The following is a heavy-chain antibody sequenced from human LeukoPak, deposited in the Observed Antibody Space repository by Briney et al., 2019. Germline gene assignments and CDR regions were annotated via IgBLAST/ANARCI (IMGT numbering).Heavy chain of an antibody. J-gene: IGHJ4*02. CDR3: AKDLLRIYWRTFDS. V-gene: IGHV3-30*18. D-gene: IGHD3-10*01. Sequence: GGSLRLSCAASGFTFSSYGMHWVRQAPGKGLEWVAVISYDGSNKYYADSVKGRFTISRDNSKNTLYLQMTNLRAEDTAVYFCAKDLLRIYWRTFDSWGQGALVIVSS. CDR2: ISYDGSNK. CDR1: GFTFSSYG.